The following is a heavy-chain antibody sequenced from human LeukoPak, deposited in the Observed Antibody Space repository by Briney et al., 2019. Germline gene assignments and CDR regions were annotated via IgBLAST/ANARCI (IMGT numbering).Heavy chain of an antibody. D-gene: IGHD3-3*01. CDR1: GGSFSGYY. Sequence: SETLSLTCAVYGGSFSGYYWSWIRQPPGKGLEGIGEINHSGSTNYNPSLKSRVTISVDTSKNQFSLKLSSVTAADTAVYYCARGPSLRFLEWPGSYYFDYWGQGTLVTVSS. V-gene: IGHV4-34*01. CDR3: ARGPSLRFLEWPGSYYFDY. J-gene: IGHJ4*02. CDR2: INHSGST.